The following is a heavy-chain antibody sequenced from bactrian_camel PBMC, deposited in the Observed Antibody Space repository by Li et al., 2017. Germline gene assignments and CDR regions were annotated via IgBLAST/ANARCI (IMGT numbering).Heavy chain of an antibody. CDR2: IEIDGNS. J-gene: IGHJ4*01. V-gene: IGHV3S53*01. D-gene: IGHD2*01. Sequence: LVASGGGSVQAGGSSRLSCAASEVIDSSNCMGWFRQRPGKEREGVAVIEIDGNSRYADSVKGRFTISHENANDTVYLQMDNLKPEDTAMYLCAAERCRPGGSCYPCQLEGTYNYWGKGTQVTVS. CDR1: EVIDSSNC. CDR3: AAERCRPGGSCYPCQLEGTYNY.